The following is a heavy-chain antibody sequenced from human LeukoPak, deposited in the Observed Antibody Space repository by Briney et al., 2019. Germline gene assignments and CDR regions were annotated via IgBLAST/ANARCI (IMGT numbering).Heavy chain of an antibody. CDR1: GGSISSHY. CDR2: IYYSGST. D-gene: IGHD1/OR15-1a*01. Sequence: SETLSLTCTVSGGSISSHYWSWIRQPPGKGLEWIGYIYYSGSTNYNPSLKSRVTISVDTSKNQFSLKLSSVTAADTAVYYCARGEHSADYWGPGALVTVSS. J-gene: IGHJ4*02. CDR3: ARGEHSADY. V-gene: IGHV4-59*11.